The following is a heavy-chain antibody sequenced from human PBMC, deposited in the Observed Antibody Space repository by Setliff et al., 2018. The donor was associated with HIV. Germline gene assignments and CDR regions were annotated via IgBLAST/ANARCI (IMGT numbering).Heavy chain of an antibody. CDR1: GYTFTDYY. CDR2: VDPEDGET. D-gene: IGHD1-1*01. Sequence: GASVKVSCKASGYTFTDYYMHWVQQAPGKGFEWMGRVDPEDGETIYAEKFQGRVTITADTSTDTAYMELSILRSEDTAVYHCATDGELEPTDAFDIWGQGTMVTVSS. V-gene: IGHV1-69-2*01. J-gene: IGHJ3*02. CDR3: ATDGELEPTDAFDI.